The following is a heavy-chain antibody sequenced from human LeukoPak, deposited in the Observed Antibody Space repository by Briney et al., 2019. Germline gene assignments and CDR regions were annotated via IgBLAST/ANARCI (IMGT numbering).Heavy chain of an antibody. Sequence: PGGSLRLSCAASGFTFSGSAMHWVRQASGKGLEWVGRIRSKANSYATASAASVKGRFTISRDDSKNTAYLQMNSLKTEDTAVYYCTRPPPEYDILTGNNWFDPWGQGTPVTVSS. CDR3: TRPPPEYDILTGNNWFDP. D-gene: IGHD3-9*01. V-gene: IGHV3-73*01. CDR2: IRSKANSYAT. CDR1: GFTFSGSA. J-gene: IGHJ5*02.